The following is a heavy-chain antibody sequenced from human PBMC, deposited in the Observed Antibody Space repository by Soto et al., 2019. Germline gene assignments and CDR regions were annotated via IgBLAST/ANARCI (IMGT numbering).Heavy chain of an antibody. CDR1: GGSFSGYY. Sequence: SETLSLTCAVYGGSFSGYYWSWIRQPPGKGLEWIGEINHSGSTNYNPSLKSRVTISVDTPKNQFSLKLSSVTAADTAVYYCARTGLYYYYYMDVWGKGTTVTVSS. CDR3: ARTGLYYYYYMDV. D-gene: IGHD7-27*01. V-gene: IGHV4-34*01. CDR2: INHSGST. J-gene: IGHJ6*03.